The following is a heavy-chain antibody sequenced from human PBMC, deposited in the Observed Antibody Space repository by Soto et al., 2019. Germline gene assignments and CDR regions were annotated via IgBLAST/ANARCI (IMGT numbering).Heavy chain of an antibody. D-gene: IGHD3-10*02. Sequence: AAVKVSCKASGGTFTEYAFSWVRQAPGQGLEWMGGIIPIFRSSNFAQKFQGRLTIFADASAGTAYMELSSLRSDDTAIYYCAKDVGFQQHLFVFDLWGQGTLVTVSS. J-gene: IGHJ4*02. CDR2: IIPIFRSS. CDR1: GGTFTEYA. V-gene: IGHV1-69*13. CDR3: AKDVGFQQHLFVFDL.